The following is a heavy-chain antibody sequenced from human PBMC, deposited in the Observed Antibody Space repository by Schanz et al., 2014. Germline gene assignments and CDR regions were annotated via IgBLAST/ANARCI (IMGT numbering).Heavy chain of an antibody. CDR2: ISYDGSDK. J-gene: IGHJ4*02. V-gene: IGHV3-30*18. Sequence: QVQLVESGGGVVQPGRSLRLSCAASGFTFSGYGMHWVRQAPGKGLEWVAIISYDGSDKFYADSVKGRFTISRDNSNNTLYLQMNSLRAEDTAVYYCAKEESPPSLVDYWGQGTLVTVSS. CDR1: GFTFSGYG. CDR3: AKEESPPSLVDY.